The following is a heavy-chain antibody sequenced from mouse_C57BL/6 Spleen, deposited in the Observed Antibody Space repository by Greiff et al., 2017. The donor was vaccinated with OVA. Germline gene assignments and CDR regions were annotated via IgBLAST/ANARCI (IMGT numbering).Heavy chain of an antibody. CDR1: GFSLTSYG. CDR3: AKNYYGSSYFDY. D-gene: IGHD1-1*01. CDR2: IWRGGST. V-gene: IGHV2-5*01. J-gene: IGHJ2*01. Sequence: VQLVESGPGLVQPSQSLSITCTVSGFSLTSYGVPWVRQSPGKGLEWLGVIWRGGSTDYNAAFMSRLSITKDNSKSQVFFKMNSLQADDTAIYDCAKNYYGSSYFDYWGQGTTRTVSS.